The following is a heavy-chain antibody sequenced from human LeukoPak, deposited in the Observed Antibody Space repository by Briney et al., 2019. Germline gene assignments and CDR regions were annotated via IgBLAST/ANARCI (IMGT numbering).Heavy chain of an antibody. CDR2: ISWNSGDI. CDR1: GFTFSSYG. J-gene: IGHJ4*02. Sequence: GGSLRLSCAASGFTFSSYGMSWVRQAPGKGLEWVSGISWNSGDIGYADSVKGRFTISRDNAKNSLYLQMNSLRAEDTAVYYCAKDGPNCSGGSCYGLGYWGQGTLVTVSS. D-gene: IGHD2-15*01. V-gene: IGHV3-9*01. CDR3: AKDGPNCSGGSCYGLGY.